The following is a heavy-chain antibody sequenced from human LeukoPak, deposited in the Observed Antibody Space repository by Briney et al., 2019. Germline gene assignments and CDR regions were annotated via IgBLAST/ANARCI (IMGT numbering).Heavy chain of an antibody. CDR2: ADNGDAT. J-gene: IGHJ4*02. Sequence: GGSLRLSCAASGFTVSDNYMSWVRQAPEKGLEWVSGIADNGDATYYGDSVKGRFTISRDNSKSALYLELNSLRAEDTAVYFCAKHHYDILLSHFDSWGQGTLVAVSS. D-gene: IGHD3-9*01. V-gene: IGHV3-53*01. CDR3: AKHHYDILLSHFDS. CDR1: GFTVSDNY.